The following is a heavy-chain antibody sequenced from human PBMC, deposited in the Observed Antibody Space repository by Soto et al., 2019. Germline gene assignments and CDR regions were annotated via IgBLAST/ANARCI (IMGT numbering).Heavy chain of an antibody. CDR1: GFTFSSYA. V-gene: IGHV3-23*01. Sequence: GGSLRLSCAASGFTFSSYAMSWVRQAPGKGLEWVSAISGSGGSTYYADSVKGRFTISRDKSKNTLYLQMNSLRAEDTAVYYCAKGLLSFTSGGMDVWGQGTTVTVSS. CDR3: AKGLLSFTSGGMDV. CDR2: ISGSGGST. D-gene: IGHD2-2*01. J-gene: IGHJ6*02.